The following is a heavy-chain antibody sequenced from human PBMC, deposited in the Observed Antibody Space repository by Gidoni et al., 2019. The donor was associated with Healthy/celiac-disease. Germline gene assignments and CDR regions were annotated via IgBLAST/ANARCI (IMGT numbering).Heavy chain of an antibody. CDR2: IYHSGST. Sequence: QVQLQESGPGLVKPSETMSLTCTVSGYSISSGYYWGWIRQPPGKGLEWIGSIYHSGSTYYNPSLKSRVTISVDTSKNQFSLKLSSVTAADTAVYYCASLTPDYVDSDAFDIWGQGTMVTVSS. V-gene: IGHV4-38-2*02. D-gene: IGHD4-17*01. J-gene: IGHJ3*02. CDR3: ASLTPDYVDSDAFDI. CDR1: GYSISSGYY.